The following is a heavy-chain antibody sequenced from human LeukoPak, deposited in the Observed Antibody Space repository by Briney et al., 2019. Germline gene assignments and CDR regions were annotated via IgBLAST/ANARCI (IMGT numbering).Heavy chain of an antibody. V-gene: IGHV3-30*03. J-gene: IGHJ4*02. CDR3: SYGDYFDY. Sequence: GGSLRLSCAASGFTFSSYGMHWVRQAPGKGLEWVAVISYDGSNKYYADSVKGRFTISRDNSKNTLYLQMNSLGAEDTAVYYCSYGDYFDYWGQGTLVTVSS. CDR2: ISYDGSNK. CDR1: GFTFSSYG. D-gene: IGHD4-17*01.